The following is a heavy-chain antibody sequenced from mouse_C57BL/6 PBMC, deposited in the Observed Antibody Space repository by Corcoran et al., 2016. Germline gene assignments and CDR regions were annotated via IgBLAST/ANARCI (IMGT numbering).Heavy chain of an antibody. CDR1: GYTFTTYG. Sequence: QIQLVQSGPELKKPGETVKISCKASGYTFTTYGMSWVKQAPGKGLKWMGWINTYSGVPTYADDFKGRFAFPLETSAITAYLQINNIKNEDTATYFCARTKLAYGTRYYYAMDYWGQGTSVTVSS. CDR3: ARTKLAYGTRYYYAMDY. D-gene: IGHD2-1*01. J-gene: IGHJ4*01. CDR2: INTYSGVP. V-gene: IGHV9-3*01.